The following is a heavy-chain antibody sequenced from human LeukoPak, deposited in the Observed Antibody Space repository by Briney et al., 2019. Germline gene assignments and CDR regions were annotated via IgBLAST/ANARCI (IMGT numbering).Heavy chain of an antibody. J-gene: IGHJ4*02. CDR2: MNPNSGGT. CDR3: VRIAVTSGRYYFDY. Sequence: ASVKVSCKASGYTFTGYYMHWVRQAPGQGLEWMGWMNPNSGGTDYVQKFQGRVTMTRDTSMKTAYIELSSLRSDDTAVYYCVRIAVTSGRYYFDYWGQGTLVTVSS. CDR1: GYTFTGYY. D-gene: IGHD6-19*01. V-gene: IGHV1-2*02.